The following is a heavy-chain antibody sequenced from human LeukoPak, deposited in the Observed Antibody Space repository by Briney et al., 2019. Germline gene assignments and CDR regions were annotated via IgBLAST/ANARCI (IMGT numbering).Heavy chain of an antibody. J-gene: IGHJ4*02. Sequence: GGSLRLSCAASGFTFSSYEMNWVRQAPGKGLEWVSYISSSGSTIYYADSVKGRFTISRDNSKNTLYLQMNSLRGEDTAVYYCARSAAAGRIVATFDYWGQGTLVTVSS. CDR1: GFTFSSYE. D-gene: IGHD5-12*01. CDR2: ISSSGSTI. V-gene: IGHV3-48*03. CDR3: ARSAAAGRIVATFDY.